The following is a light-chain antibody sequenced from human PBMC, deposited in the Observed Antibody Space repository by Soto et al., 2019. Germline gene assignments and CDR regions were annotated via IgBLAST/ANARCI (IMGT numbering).Light chain of an antibody. J-gene: IGLJ1*01. CDR2: EVS. CDR3: SSFTSSTTDV. CDR1: SSDVGSYNR. V-gene: IGLV2-18*02. Sequence: QSVLTQPPSVSGSPGQSVAVSCTGTSSDVGSYNRVSWYQQPPGTAPKLMIYEVSNRPSGVPDRFSGSKSGNTASLTISGLQAEDDADYYCSSFTSSTTDVFGTWTKLTVL.